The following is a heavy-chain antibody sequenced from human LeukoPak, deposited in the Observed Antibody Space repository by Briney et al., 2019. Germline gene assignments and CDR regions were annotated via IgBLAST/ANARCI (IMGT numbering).Heavy chain of an antibody. CDR3: ARGMTSVTTDAFDI. CDR1: GVVFENYA. CDR2: MNWKAGSI. D-gene: IGHD4-17*01. V-gene: IGHV3-20*04. Sequence: PGGSLTLSCAASGVVFENYAMTWVRQAPGEGVEGVSGMNWKAGSIGYADSEKGRFTISRDNAKHSLYLQMHSLRAEDTARYYCARGMTSVTTDAFDIWGQGTRVTVSS. J-gene: IGHJ3*02.